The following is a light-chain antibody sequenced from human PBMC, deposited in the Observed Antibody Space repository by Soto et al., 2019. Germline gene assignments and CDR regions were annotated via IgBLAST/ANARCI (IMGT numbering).Light chain of an antibody. J-gene: IGKJ1*01. CDR1: QSISSS. Sequence: DIQLTQSPSSLSASVGARVTITCRASQSISSSVNRYQKKPGKAPKILLYPEPSLQSGGPSRFSGSGSGTDFALTISRLQPEDLATYYCQQSYSTPRTFGQGTKVDIK. CDR3: QQSYSTPRT. CDR2: PEP. V-gene: IGKV1-39*01.